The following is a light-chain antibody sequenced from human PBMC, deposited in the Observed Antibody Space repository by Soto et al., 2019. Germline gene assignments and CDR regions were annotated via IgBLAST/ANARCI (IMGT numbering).Light chain of an antibody. CDR1: QSVSSSY. V-gene: IGKV3-20*01. J-gene: IGKJ4*01. Sequence: EIVLTQSPGTLSLSPGERATLSCRASQSVSSSYLAWYQQKPGQAPRLLIYGASSRATGTPARFSGSGSGTDFTLTISRLEPEDFAVYYWQQYGSSPGLTFGGGTKVEIK. CDR2: GAS. CDR3: QQYGSSPGLT.